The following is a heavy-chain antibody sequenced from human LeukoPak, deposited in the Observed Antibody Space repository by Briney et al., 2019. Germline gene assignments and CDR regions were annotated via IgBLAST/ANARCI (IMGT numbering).Heavy chain of an antibody. V-gene: IGHV3-23*01. Sequence: GGSLRLSCAASGFTFSNSVMGWVRQAPGKGLEWVSAIGGSGDSTYYTDSVTGRFTISRDNSKNTLYLQMNSLRAEDAALYYCAKLPTGYPNWFDPWGQGTLVTVSS. CDR3: AKLPTGYPNWFDP. CDR2: IGGSGDST. CDR1: GFTFSNSV. J-gene: IGHJ5*02. D-gene: IGHD3-9*01.